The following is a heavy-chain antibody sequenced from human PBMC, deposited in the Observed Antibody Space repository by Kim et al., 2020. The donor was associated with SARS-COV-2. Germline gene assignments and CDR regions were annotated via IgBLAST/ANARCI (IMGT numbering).Heavy chain of an antibody. CDR2: INTNTGNP. CDR3: ASESGNSGSSYYFDY. D-gene: IGHD6-19*01. J-gene: IGHJ4*02. Sequence: ASVKVSCKASGYTFTNYAMNWVRQAPGQGLEWMGWINTNTGNPTYAQGLTGRFVFSLDTSVSTAYLQISSLKAEDTAVYYCASESGNSGSSYYFDYWGQGTLVTVSS. CDR1: GYTFTNYA. V-gene: IGHV7-4-1*02.